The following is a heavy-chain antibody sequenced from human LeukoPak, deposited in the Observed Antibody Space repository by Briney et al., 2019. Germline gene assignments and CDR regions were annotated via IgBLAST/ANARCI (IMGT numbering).Heavy chain of an antibody. CDR1: GFTFKNAW. V-gene: IGHV3-23*01. Sequence: PGGSLRLSCVASGFTFKNAWMSWVRQAPGKGLEWVSAISGSGGSTYYADSVKGRFTISRDNSKNALYLQMNSLRAEDTAVYHCAGRNWFDPWGQGTLVTVSS. J-gene: IGHJ5*02. CDR3: AGRNWFDP. CDR2: ISGSGGST.